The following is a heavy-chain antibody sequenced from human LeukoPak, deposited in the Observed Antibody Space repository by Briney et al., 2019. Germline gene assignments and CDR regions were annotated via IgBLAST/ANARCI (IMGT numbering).Heavy chain of an antibody. CDR3: ARWLRDSIWGSRKPTYNWFDP. V-gene: IGHV1-69*13. CDR1: GGTFSSYA. CDR2: IIPIFGTA. D-gene: IGHD3-16*01. J-gene: IGHJ5*02. Sequence: SVKVSCKASGGTFSSYAISWVRQAPGQGLEWMGGIIPIFGTANYAQKFQGRVTITADESTSTAYMELSSLRSEDTAVYYCARWLRDSIWGSRKPTYNWFDPWGQGTLVTVSS.